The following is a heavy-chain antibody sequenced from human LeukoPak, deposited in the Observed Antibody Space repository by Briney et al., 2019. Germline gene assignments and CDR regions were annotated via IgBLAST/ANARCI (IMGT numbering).Heavy chain of an antibody. V-gene: IGHV4-59*08. CDR1: GGSISSYY. CDR3: ARHITMVRGVIPHGYYYGMDV. D-gene: IGHD3-10*01. Sequence: PSETLSLTCTVSGGSISSYYWSWIRQPPGKGLEWIGYIYYSGSTNYNPSLKRRVTISVDTSKNQFSLKLSSVTAADTAVYYCARHITMVRGVIPHGYYYGMDVWGQGTTVTVSS. CDR2: IYYSGST. J-gene: IGHJ6*02.